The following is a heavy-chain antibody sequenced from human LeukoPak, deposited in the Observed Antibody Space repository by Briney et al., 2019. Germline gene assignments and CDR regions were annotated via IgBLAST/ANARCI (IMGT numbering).Heavy chain of an antibody. CDR3: ARQPVIGYCSSTSCNLCAFDI. D-gene: IGHD2-2*01. V-gene: IGHV4-39*01. CDR1: GVSISSSSYY. CDR2: IYYSGST. Sequence: SETLSLTCTVSGVSISSSSYYWGWVRQPPGKGLEWIGSIYYSGSTYYNPSLKSRVTISVDTSKNQFSLKLSSVTAADTAVYYRARQPVIGYCSSTSCNLCAFDIWGQGTMVTFFS. J-gene: IGHJ3*02.